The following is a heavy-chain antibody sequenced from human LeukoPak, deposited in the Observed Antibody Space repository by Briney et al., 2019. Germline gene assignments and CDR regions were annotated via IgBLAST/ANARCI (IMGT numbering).Heavy chain of an antibody. Sequence: SETLSLTCTVSGGSITTSSYYWGWIRQPPGKGLEWIGIIYYSGSTYYNPSLKGRVTISVDTSKNQFSLKLSSVTAADTAVYYCAGMRITTPTVRTLDYWGQGTLVTVSS. V-gene: IGHV4-39*07. CDR1: GGSITTSSYY. J-gene: IGHJ4*02. CDR3: AGMRITTPTVRTLDY. CDR2: IYYSGST. D-gene: IGHD1-14*01.